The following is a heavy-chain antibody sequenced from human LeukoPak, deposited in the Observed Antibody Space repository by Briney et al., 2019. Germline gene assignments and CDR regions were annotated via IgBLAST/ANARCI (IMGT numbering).Heavy chain of an antibody. Sequence: PGGSLRLSCAASGFTFITYAMTWVRQAPGKGLEWVSSISGGSTYYADSRKGRFTISRDNSKNTLYLQMFSLRAEDTAVYFCAKDLTLWGQGTVVTVSS. J-gene: IGHJ3*01. D-gene: IGHD4/OR15-4a*01. CDR3: AKDLTL. CDR1: GFTFITYA. V-gene: IGHV3-38-3*01. CDR2: ISGGST.